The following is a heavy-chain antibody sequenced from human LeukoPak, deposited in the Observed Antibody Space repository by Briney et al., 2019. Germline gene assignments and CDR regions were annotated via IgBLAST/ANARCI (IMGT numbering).Heavy chain of an antibody. J-gene: IGHJ6*02. CDR2: IYSGGST. Sequence: GGSLRLSCAASGFTFSSYAMSWVRQAPGKGLEWVSVIYSGGSTYYADSVKGRFTISRDNSKNTLYLQMNSLRAEDTAVYYCAGYSSSWYYVYYYYGMDVWGQGTTVTVYS. D-gene: IGHD6-13*01. CDR3: AGYSSSWYYVYYYYGMDV. CDR1: GFTFSSYA. V-gene: IGHV3-66*01.